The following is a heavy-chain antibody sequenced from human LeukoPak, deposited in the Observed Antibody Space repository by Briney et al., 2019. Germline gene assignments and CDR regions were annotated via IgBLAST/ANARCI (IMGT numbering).Heavy chain of an antibody. CDR1: GFTFNSYW. Sequence: PGGSLRLSCTASGFTFNSYWMSWVRQAPGKGVEWVANINQDGSEKYYVDSVKGRFTVSRGNGKNSLYLQMNSLRAEDTAVYYCAREGITVALNYYGMDVWGQGTTVTVS. CDR3: AREGITVALNYYGMDV. CDR2: INQDGSEK. V-gene: IGHV3-7*01. D-gene: IGHD6-19*01. J-gene: IGHJ6*02.